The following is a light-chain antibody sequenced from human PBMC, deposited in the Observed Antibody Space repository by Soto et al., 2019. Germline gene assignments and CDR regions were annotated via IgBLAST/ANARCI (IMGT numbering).Light chain of an antibody. CDR1: HDSGNS. J-gene: IGKJ3*01. CDR2: DAY. Sequence: DIQMTRSPPSLSASVGYIFAITGQPSHDSGNSLNWYQDKPGQDPKLVIYDAYNLETGVPSTFSGSGYGTDFTFTISSLRPEDIATYYCKKCAHPHLFGPGTKGDIK. CDR3: KKCAHPHL. V-gene: IGKV1-33*01.